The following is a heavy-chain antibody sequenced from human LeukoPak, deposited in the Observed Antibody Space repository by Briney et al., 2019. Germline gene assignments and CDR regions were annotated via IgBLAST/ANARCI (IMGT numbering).Heavy chain of an antibody. CDR2: INHSGST. J-gene: IGHJ6*02. D-gene: IGHD3-22*01. Sequence: PSETLSLTCAVYGGSFSGYYWSWIRRPPGKGLEWIGEINHSGSTNYNPSLKSRVTISVDTSKNQFSLKLSSVTAADTTVYYCARAGLYYDSKDYYGMDVWGQGTTVTVSS. CDR3: ARAGLYYDSKDYYGMDV. CDR1: GGSFSGYY. V-gene: IGHV4-34*01.